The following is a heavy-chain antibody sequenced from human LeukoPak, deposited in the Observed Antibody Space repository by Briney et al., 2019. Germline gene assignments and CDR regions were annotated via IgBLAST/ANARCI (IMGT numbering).Heavy chain of an antibody. J-gene: IGHJ4*02. CDR2: MNPNSGNT. D-gene: IGHD6-13*01. CDR1: GYTFTSYD. CDR3: AIVVQQLLLALDY. V-gene: IGHV1-8*03. Sequence: GASVKVSCKASGYTFTSYDINWVRQATGQGLEWMGWMNPNSGNTGYAQKFQGRVTITRNTSISTAYMELSSLRSEDTAVYYCAIVVQQLLLALDYWGQGTLVTVSS.